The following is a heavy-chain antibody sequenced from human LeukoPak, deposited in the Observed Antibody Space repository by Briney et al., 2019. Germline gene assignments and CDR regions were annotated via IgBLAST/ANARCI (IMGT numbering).Heavy chain of an antibody. V-gene: IGHV3-30*18. Sequence: GGSLRLSCAASGFTFSSYGMHWVRQAPGKGLEWVAVISYDGSNKYYADSVEGRFTISRDNSKNTLYLQMNSLRAEDTAVYYCAKVDFWSGYYMSGAFDYWGQGTLVTVSS. CDR1: GFTFSSYG. J-gene: IGHJ4*02. D-gene: IGHD3-3*01. CDR3: AKVDFWSGYYMSGAFDY. CDR2: ISYDGSNK.